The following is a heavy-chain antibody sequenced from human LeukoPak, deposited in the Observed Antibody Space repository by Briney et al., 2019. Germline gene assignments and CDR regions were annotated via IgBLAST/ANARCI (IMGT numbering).Heavy chain of an antibody. Sequence: GSSVKVSCKASGGTFSSYAISWVRQAPGQGLEWMGGIIPIFGTANYAQKFQGRVTITADESTSTAYMELSSLRSEDTAVYYCAKLIYYYDSSGYLPDSDYWGQGNPVTVSS. CDR1: GGTFSSYA. V-gene: IGHV1-69*01. D-gene: IGHD3-22*01. CDR2: IIPIFGTA. CDR3: AKLIYYYDSSGYLPDSDY. J-gene: IGHJ4*02.